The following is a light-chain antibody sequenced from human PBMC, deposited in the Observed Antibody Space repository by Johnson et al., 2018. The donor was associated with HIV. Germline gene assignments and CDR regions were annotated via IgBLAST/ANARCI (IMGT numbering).Light chain of an antibody. J-gene: IGLJ1*01. CDR3: GTWDSSLSVLYV. Sequence: QSVLTQPPSVSAAPGQKVTISCSGSISNIGINFVSWYQQVPGTAPKLLICESNKRPSGIPDRFSGSKSGTSATLGITGLQTGDEADYYCGTWDSSLSVLYVFGTGTKVTVL. V-gene: IGLV1-51*02. CDR2: ESN. CDR1: ISNIGINF.